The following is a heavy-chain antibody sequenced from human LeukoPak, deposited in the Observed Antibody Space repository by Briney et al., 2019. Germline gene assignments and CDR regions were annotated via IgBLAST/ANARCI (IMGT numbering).Heavy chain of an antibody. CDR3: ARPLHRGVTPFDI. D-gene: IGHD2-21*02. CDR1: GGSISSGGYY. Sequence: SETLSLTCTVSGGSISSGGYYWSWIRQPAGKGLEWIGRIYTSGSTNYNPSLKSRVTISVDRSKNQFSLKLSSVTAADTAVYYCARPLHRGVTPFDIWGQGTMVTVSS. V-gene: IGHV4-61*02. CDR2: IYTSGST. J-gene: IGHJ3*02.